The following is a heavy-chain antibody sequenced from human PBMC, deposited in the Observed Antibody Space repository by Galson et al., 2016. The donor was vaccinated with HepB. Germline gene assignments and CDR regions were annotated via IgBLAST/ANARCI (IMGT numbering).Heavy chain of an antibody. Sequence: SLRLSCAASGFTFSRFAMTWVRQAPGKGPEWVSGISGSGDNTYYTDSVKGRLTISRDNSKNTLYLQMDSLRAEDTAIYYCAKDLRLRIVVVIGTTPDCWGQGTLVTISS. D-gene: IGHD2-21*01. CDR3: AKDLRLRIVVVIGTTPDC. V-gene: IGHV3-23*01. CDR2: ISGSGDNT. CDR1: GFTFSRFA. J-gene: IGHJ4*02.